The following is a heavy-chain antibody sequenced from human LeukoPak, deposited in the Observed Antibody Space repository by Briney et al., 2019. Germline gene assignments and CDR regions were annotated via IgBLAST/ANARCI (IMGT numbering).Heavy chain of an antibody. V-gene: IGHV1-2*04. J-gene: IGHJ4*02. CDR1: GYTFTGYY. CDR2: INPNSGGT. Sequence: ASVKVSCKASGYTFTGYYMHWVRQAPGQGLEWMGWINPNSGGTNYAQKFQGWVTMTRDTSISTAYMELSTLRSDNTAVYYCARGVGHDYGDPFFDYWGQGTLVTVSS. D-gene: IGHD4-17*01. CDR3: ARGVGHDYGDPFFDY.